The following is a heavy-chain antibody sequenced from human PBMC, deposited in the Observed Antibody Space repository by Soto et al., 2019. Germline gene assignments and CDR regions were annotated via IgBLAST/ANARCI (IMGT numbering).Heavy chain of an antibody. J-gene: IGHJ6*02. V-gene: IGHV4-59*08. CDR2: VHDSWGS. D-gene: IGHD1-26*01. CDR3: ARQGLGALHGLVDV. Sequence: PSETLPLTCTVSGGSFSNYYWSWFRQTPGKGLEWIGYVHDSWGSNYNPSLKSRVAISLDTSKSQFSLKLTSVTATDTTVYYCARQGLGALHGLVDVWGQGTTVTVSS. CDR1: GGSFSNYY.